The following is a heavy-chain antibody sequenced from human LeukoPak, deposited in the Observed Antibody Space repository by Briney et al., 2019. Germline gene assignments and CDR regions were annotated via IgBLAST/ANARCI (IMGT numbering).Heavy chain of an antibody. CDR2: IYPDNSDT. V-gene: IGHV5-51*01. J-gene: IGHJ3*02. CDR3: ARRCSGGGCYSVSAFDI. CDR1: GYSFTTYW. D-gene: IGHD2-15*01. Sequence: PGEPLKISCKGSGYSFTTYWIGWVRQMPGKGLEWMGIIYPDNSDTRYSPSFQGQVTISADKSISTAYLQWSSLKASDTAMYYCARRCSGGGCYSVSAFDIWGQGTMVTVSS.